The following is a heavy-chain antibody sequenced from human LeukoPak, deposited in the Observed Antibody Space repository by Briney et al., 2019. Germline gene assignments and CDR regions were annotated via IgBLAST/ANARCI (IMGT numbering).Heavy chain of an antibody. V-gene: IGHV4-59*08. CDR2: IYYSGST. CDR3: ARTCLRSFYGIDF. CDR1: GGSMRSYY. Sequence: PSETLSLTCTVSGGSMRSYYVSWLRQPPGKGLEWIGYIYYSGSTNYNPSLKSRVTISVDTSKNQFSLKLSSVTAADTAVYYCARTCLRSFYGIDFWGQGTTVAVSS. J-gene: IGHJ6*02. D-gene: IGHD2-15*01.